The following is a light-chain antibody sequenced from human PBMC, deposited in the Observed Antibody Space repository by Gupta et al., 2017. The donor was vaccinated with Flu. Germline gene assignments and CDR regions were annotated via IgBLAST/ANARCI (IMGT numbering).Light chain of an antibody. J-gene: IGKJ2*01. CDR2: GAS. CDR1: QSVNNNL. Sequence: EMVLTQSPGTLSLSPGERAALSCRASQSVNNNLLTWYQQKPGQAPRLLIYGASSRATGLPDRFSGSGSGTDFTLTIRIRDPEDFAVYYCQQYGTSLYTFGQGTKLEIK. CDR3: QQYGTSLYT. V-gene: IGKV3-20*01.